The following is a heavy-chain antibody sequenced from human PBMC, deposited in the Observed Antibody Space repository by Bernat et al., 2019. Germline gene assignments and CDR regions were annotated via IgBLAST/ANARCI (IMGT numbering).Heavy chain of an antibody. Sequence: EVQLVESGGGLVQPGGSLRLSCAASGFTFSSYWMHWVRQAPGKGLVWVSRINSDGSSTSYADSVKGRYTISRDNAKNTVYLQMNSQRAEDTAVYYCARDGGNYWGWFDAWGQGTLVTVSS. CDR1: GFTFSSYW. CDR2: INSDGSST. J-gene: IGHJ5*02. V-gene: IGHV3-74*01. CDR3: ARDGGNYWGWFDA. D-gene: IGHD1-26*01.